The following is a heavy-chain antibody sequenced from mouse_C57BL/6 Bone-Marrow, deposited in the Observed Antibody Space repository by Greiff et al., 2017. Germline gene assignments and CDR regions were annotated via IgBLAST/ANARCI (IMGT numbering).Heavy chain of an antibody. Sequence: EVKLQQSGPELVKPGASVKISCKASGYTFTDYYMNWVKQSHGKSLEWIGDINPNNGGTSYNQKFKGKATLTVDKSSSTAYMELRSLTSEDSAVYYCARGVTTGYYYAMDYWGQGTSVTVSS. CDR2: INPNNGGT. CDR1: GYTFTDYY. J-gene: IGHJ4*01. D-gene: IGHD2-2*01. V-gene: IGHV1-26*01. CDR3: ARGVTTGYYYAMDY.